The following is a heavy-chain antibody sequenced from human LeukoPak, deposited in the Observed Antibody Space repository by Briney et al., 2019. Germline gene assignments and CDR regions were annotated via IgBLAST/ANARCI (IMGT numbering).Heavy chain of an antibody. D-gene: IGHD2-2*01. CDR2: MNPNRGNT. Sequence: ASVKVSCKASGYTFTSYDIKWVRPATGQGLEWMGWMNPNRGNTVNAQKFQGRVNMTRNTSISTDYMELSNLRSEDTAVYYCARGLGNMVVVPAAPYYYYGMVVWGQGNTVTVSS. CDR1: GYTFTSYD. J-gene: IGHJ6*01. V-gene: IGHV1-8*01. CDR3: ARGLGNMVVVPAAPYYYYGMVV.